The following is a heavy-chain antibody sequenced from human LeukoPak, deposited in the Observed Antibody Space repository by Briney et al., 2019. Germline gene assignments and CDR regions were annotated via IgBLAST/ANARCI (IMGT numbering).Heavy chain of an antibody. Sequence: PSETLSLTCAVYGGSFSGYYWSWIRQPPGKGLEWIGEINHSGSTNYNPSLKSRVTISVDTSKNQFSLKLSSVTAAGTAVYYCARGRRGVRGAPNWFDPWGQGTLVTVSS. J-gene: IGHJ5*02. CDR2: INHSGST. CDR3: ARGRRGVRGAPNWFDP. CDR1: GGSFSGYY. V-gene: IGHV4-34*01. D-gene: IGHD3-10*01.